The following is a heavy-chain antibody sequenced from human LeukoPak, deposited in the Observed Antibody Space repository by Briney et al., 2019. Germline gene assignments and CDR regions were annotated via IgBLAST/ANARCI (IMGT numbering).Heavy chain of an antibody. Sequence: GGSLRLSCVASGFSFTKYWMTWVRQAPGKGLEWVARLHPDGRERNYVGSVEGRFTVFGDNAKSSLFLQMHSLRVEDTAVYYCARGGYSFDYLGQGTLVTVPS. CDR2: LHPDGRER. CDR3: ARGGYSFDY. V-gene: IGHV3-7*01. D-gene: IGHD5-12*01. J-gene: IGHJ4*02. CDR1: GFSFTKYW.